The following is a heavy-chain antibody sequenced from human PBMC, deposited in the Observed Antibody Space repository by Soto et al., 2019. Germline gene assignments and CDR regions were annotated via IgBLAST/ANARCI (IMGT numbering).Heavy chain of an antibody. Sequence: QVQLVQSGAEVKKPGASVKVSCKAFGYTFTGYYIHWVRQAPGQGLEWMGWINPNSGGTNYAQKFQGWLTMTRETSITTAYMELSRLKSEDTAVYYCARFSSRYYYFDYWGQGTLVTVSS. CDR3: ARFSSRYYYFDY. CDR2: INPNSGGT. J-gene: IGHJ4*02. CDR1: GYTFTGYY. V-gene: IGHV1-2*04. D-gene: IGHD6-13*01.